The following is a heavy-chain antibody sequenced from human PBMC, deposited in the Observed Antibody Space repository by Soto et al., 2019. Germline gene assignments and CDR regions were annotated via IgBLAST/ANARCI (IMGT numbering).Heavy chain of an antibody. D-gene: IGHD3-16*01. CDR3: AREMGACSDSSCYPGPYDS. Sequence: SGGSLRLSCAASGFTFTSYSMNWVRQAPGQGLEWVSYITSKSTTIKYADSVKGRLTVSRDNAKNSLYLQLNSLRDEDTAVYYCAREMGACSDSSCYPGPYDSWGQGTLVTVSS. V-gene: IGHV3-48*02. CDR2: ITSKSTTI. J-gene: IGHJ5*02. CDR1: GFTFTSYS.